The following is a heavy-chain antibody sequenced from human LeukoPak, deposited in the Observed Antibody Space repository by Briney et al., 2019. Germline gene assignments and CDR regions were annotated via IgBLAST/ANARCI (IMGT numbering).Heavy chain of an antibody. CDR2: INPSGGST. CDR1: GYIFTSSY. D-gene: IGHD3-10*01. CDR3: ARAMRKYYYARGYMDV. Sequence: ASVKVSCKASGYIFTSSYIHWVRQAPGQGLEWMGMINPSGGSTGYAQKFQGRVTITRNTSISTAYMELSSLRSEDTAVYYCARAMRKYYYARGYMDVWGKGTTVTVSS. J-gene: IGHJ6*03. V-gene: IGHV1-46*01.